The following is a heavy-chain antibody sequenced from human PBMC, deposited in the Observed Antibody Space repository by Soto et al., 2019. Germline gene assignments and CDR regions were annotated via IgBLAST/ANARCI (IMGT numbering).Heavy chain of an antibody. J-gene: IGHJ4*02. Sequence: GSLRLSCTASAFTVKRYAMSLVHQAVVKGLEWVLAISGSGGSTYYADSVKGRFTISRDNSKNTLYLQMNSLRDEDTAVYYCAKVGLIPGTTPFLHGYFDYWGQGTMVTVSS. CDR2: ISGSGGST. CDR3: AKVGLIPGTTPFLHGYFDY. V-gene: IGHV3-23*01. CDR1: AFTVKRYA. D-gene: IGHD1-7*01.